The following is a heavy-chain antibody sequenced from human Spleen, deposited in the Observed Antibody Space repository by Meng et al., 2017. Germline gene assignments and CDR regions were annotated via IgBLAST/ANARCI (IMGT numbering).Heavy chain of an antibody. Sequence: ASVKVSCKASGGTFSSYTISWVRQAPGQGLEWMGRINPNSGGTNYAQKFQGRVTMTRDTSISTAYMELSRLRSDDTAVYYCARGFDSSGYYRNDAFDIWGQGTMVTVSS. D-gene: IGHD3-22*01. J-gene: IGHJ3*02. CDR1: GGTFSSYT. CDR2: INPNSGGT. CDR3: ARGFDSSGYYRNDAFDI. V-gene: IGHV1-2*06.